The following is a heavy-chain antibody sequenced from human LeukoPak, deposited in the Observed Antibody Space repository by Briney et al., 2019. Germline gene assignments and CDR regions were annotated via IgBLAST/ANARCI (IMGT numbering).Heavy chain of an antibody. J-gene: IGHJ5*02. D-gene: IGHD5-24*01. V-gene: IGHV1-18*01. CDR2: INTYRGDT. Sequence: GASVKVSCTASGYTFTNYGISWVRQAPGQGLEWMGWINTYRGDTKYAPKFQGRVTLTTDRSTSTAYLELNSLTSDDTALYYCAREPSHNSQREDLWGRGTLVIVSS. CDR1: GYTFTNYG. CDR3: AREPSHNSQREDL.